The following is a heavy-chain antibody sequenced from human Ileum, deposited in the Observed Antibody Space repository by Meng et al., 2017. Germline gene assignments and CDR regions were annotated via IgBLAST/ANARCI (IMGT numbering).Heavy chain of an antibody. D-gene: IGHD6-19*01. CDR3: ARENSGWFF. V-gene: IGHV6-1*01. Sequence: QVLFQQSGPGLVKPSQTLFLPCVFSGDSVSSPTAAWNWVRQSPSRGLEWLGRTYYRSKWYYEYAVSVKSRISVNPDTSKNQFSLQLNSVTPEDTAVYFCARENSGWFFWGQGALVTVSS. CDR1: GDSVSSPTAA. J-gene: IGHJ4*02. CDR2: TYYRSKWYY.